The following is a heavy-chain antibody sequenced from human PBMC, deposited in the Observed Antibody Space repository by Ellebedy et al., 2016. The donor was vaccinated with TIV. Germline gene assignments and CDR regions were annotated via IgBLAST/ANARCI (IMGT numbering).Heavy chain of an antibody. CDR2: IHSGGKT. CDR3: ARDDYGDDAFDI. D-gene: IGHD4-17*01. V-gene: IGHV3-53*01. Sequence: GESLKISXAASGFNVSTNYVSWVRQAPGRGLEWVSVIHSGGKTYYADSVKGRFTISRDKSNNTLYLHMNSLRAEDTAVYYCARDDYGDDAFDIWGQGTMVTVSS. CDR1: GFNVSTNY. J-gene: IGHJ3*02.